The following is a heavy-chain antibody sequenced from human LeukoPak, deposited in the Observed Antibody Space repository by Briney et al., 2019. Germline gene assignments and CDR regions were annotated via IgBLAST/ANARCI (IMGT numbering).Heavy chain of an antibody. Sequence: ASVKVSCKASGYTFTNYAMNWVRQAPGQGLEWMGWINTNTGNPSYAQGFTGRFVFSLDTSVTTAYLQISSLKAEDTAVYYCAREEYYDSSAPTNFDYWGQGTLVTVSS. D-gene: IGHD3-22*01. CDR2: INTNTGNP. V-gene: IGHV7-4-1*02. J-gene: IGHJ4*02. CDR1: GYTFTNYA. CDR3: AREEYYDSSAPTNFDY.